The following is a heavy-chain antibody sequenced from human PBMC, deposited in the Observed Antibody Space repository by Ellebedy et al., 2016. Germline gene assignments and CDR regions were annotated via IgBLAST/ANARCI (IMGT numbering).Heavy chain of an antibody. CDR3: ARGRCSSTSCYWAAPFDY. CDR1: GFTFSSYD. D-gene: IGHD2-2*01. Sequence: GGSLRLSXAASGFTFSSYDMHWVRQATGKGLEWVSAIGTAGDTYYPGSVMGRFTISRENAKNSLYLQMNSLRAGDTAVYYCARGRCSSTSCYWAAPFDYWGQGTLVTVSS. CDR2: IGTAGDT. J-gene: IGHJ4*02. V-gene: IGHV3-13*01.